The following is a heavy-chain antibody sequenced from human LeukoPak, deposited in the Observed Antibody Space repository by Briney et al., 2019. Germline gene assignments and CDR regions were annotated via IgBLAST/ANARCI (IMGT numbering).Heavy chain of an antibody. J-gene: IGHJ4*02. D-gene: IGHD5-18*01. V-gene: IGHV3-30*18. CDR2: ISYDGSNK. CDR3: AKDTAMVTEGGFDY. Sequence: GGSLRLSCAASAFTFSSYGMHWVRQAPGKGREWVAVISYDGSNKYYADPVKGRFTISRDNSKNTLYLQMNSLRAEDTAVYYCAKDTAMVTEGGFDYWGQGTLVTVSS. CDR1: AFTFSSYG.